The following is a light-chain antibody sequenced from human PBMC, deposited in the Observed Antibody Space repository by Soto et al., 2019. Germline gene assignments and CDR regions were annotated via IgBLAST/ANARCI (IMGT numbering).Light chain of an antibody. CDR2: EGS. Sequence: QSVLTQPASVSGSPGQSITISCTGTSSDVGGYNFVSWYQHHPGKAPKLIIYEGSNRPSGVSNRFSGSKSGNTASLTISGLQADDEADCFCCSYASGGTYVFGSGTKVTVL. CDR1: SSDVGGYNF. V-gene: IGLV2-23*01. CDR3: CSYASGGTYV. J-gene: IGLJ1*01.